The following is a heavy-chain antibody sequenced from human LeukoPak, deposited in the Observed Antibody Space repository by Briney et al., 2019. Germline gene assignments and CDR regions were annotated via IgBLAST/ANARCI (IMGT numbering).Heavy chain of an antibody. CDR3: ARDERREGATGVGDC. CDR2: ISAYNGNT. CDR1: GYTFTSYG. Sequence: ASVTVSCKASGYTFTSYGISWVRQAPGQGLEWMGWISAYNGNTNYAQKLQGRVTMTTDTSTSTAYMELRSLRSDDTAVYYCARDERREGATGVGDCWGQGTLVAVSS. D-gene: IGHD1-26*01. V-gene: IGHV1-18*01. J-gene: IGHJ4*02.